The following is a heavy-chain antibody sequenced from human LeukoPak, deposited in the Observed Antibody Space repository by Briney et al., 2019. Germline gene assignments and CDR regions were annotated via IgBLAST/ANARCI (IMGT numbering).Heavy chain of an antibody. Sequence: GGSLRLSCAASGFTFSSYWMSWVRQAPGKGLGWVANIKQDGSEKYYVDSVKGRFTISRDNAKNSLYLQMNSLRAEDTAVYYCARVVRGAISSWFDPWGQGTLVTVSS. CDR2: IKQDGSEK. D-gene: IGHD3-10*01. J-gene: IGHJ5*02. CDR1: GFTFSSYW. CDR3: ARVVRGAISSWFDP. V-gene: IGHV3-7*03.